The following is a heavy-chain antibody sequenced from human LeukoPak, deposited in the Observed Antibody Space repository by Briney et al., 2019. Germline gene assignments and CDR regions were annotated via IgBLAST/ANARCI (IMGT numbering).Heavy chain of an antibody. CDR2: IYTSGST. CDR3: ARASIAARPYYYYYYGMDV. Sequence: SETLSLTCTVSGGSISSYYWSWIRQPAGKGLEWIGRIYTSGSTNYNPSLKSRVTMSVDTSKNQFSLKLSSVTAADTAVYYCARASIAARPYYYYYYGMDVWGQGTTVTVSS. J-gene: IGHJ6*02. V-gene: IGHV4-4*07. D-gene: IGHD6-6*01. CDR1: GGSISSYY.